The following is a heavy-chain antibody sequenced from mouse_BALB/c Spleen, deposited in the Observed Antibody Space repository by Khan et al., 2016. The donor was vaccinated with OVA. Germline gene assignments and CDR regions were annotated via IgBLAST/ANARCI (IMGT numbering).Heavy chain of an antibody. CDR1: GFNIKDYY. CDR2: IDPENGNT. J-gene: IGHJ3*01. V-gene: IGHV14-1*02. Sequence: VQLQQSGAELVRPGALVNLSCKASGFNIKDYYMHWVKQRTEQGLEWIGWIDPENGNTIYDPKFKGKASITSDKSSNNAYLQRSSLTSKDTTVYYCAGDGYSPWFAYWGQGTLVTVSA. CDR3: AGDGYSPWFAY. D-gene: IGHD2-3*01.